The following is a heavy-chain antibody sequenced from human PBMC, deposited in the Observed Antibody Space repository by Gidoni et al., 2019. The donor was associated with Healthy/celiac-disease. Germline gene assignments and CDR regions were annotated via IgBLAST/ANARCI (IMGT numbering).Heavy chain of an antibody. CDR3: ASASGGYGGYVHSD. J-gene: IGHJ4*02. V-gene: IGHV1-2*02. CDR2: INPNSGGT. CDR1: GYTFTGYY. Sequence: QVQLVQSGAEVTKPGASVKVSCTASGYTFTGYYMHWVRQALGQGPEWMGWINPNSGGTNYAQKFQGRVTMTRDTSISTAYMELSRLRSDDTAVYYCASASGGYGGYVHSDWGQGTLVTVSS. D-gene: IGHD5-12*01.